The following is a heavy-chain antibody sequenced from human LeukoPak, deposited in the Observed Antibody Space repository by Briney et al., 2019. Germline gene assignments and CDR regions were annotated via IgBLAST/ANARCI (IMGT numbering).Heavy chain of an antibody. D-gene: IGHD2-15*01. CDR2: ISYDGSNK. V-gene: IGHV3-30*03. CDR3: ATRGYCSGGSCYEGYFMDV. CDR1: GFTFSTYE. J-gene: IGHJ6*03. Sequence: GGSLRLSCAASGFTFSTYEMNWVRQAPGKGLEWVAVISYDGSNKYYADSVKGRFTISRDNSKNTLYLQMNSLRAEDTAVYYCATRGYCSGGSCYEGYFMDVWGKGTTVTVSS.